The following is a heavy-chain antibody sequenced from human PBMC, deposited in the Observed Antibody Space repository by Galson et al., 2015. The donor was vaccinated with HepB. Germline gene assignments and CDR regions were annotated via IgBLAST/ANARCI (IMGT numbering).Heavy chain of an antibody. CDR1: GYTFTSYA. CDR3: ASATSGYDTSEGAFVI. J-gene: IGHJ3*02. CDR2: INAGNGNT. V-gene: IGHV1-3*01. Sequence: SVKVSCKAYGYTFTSYAMHWVRQAPGQRHEWMGWINAGNGNTKYSQKFQGRVTINRDTSASTAYIELSSLRSEDTAVYYCASATSGYDTSEGAFVIWGQGTMVTVSS. D-gene: IGHD5-12*01.